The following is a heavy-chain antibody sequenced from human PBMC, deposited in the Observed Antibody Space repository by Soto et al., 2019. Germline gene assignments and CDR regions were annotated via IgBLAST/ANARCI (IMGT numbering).Heavy chain of an antibody. Sequence: QVQLVESGGVVVQPGRSLRLSCAASGFTFSSYGMHWVRQAPGKGLEWVAVIWYDGSNKYYADSVKGRFTISRDNSKNEFYPQMNSLRVEDTAVYYCARDRATHHYDLLSGYYGHYMEVWVKGTTVTVSS. J-gene: IGHJ6*03. CDR2: IWYDGSNK. CDR3: ARDRATHHYDLLSGYYGHYMEV. D-gene: IGHD3-3*01. CDR1: GFTFSSYG. V-gene: IGHV3-33*01.